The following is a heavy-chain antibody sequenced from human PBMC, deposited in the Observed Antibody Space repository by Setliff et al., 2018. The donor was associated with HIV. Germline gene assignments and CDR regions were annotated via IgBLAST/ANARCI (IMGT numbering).Heavy chain of an antibody. Sequence: SETLSLTCAVYGGSFSGHYWSWIRQPPGKGLEWIGEINRNGNNNYNPSLKSRVTISVDTSKNQFSLKLSSVTAADTAVYFCARETRSGWYDLAYWGQGTLVTVSS. CDR2: INRNGNN. V-gene: IGHV4-34*01. D-gene: IGHD6-19*01. CDR1: GGSFSGHY. CDR3: ARETRSGWYDLAY. J-gene: IGHJ4*02.